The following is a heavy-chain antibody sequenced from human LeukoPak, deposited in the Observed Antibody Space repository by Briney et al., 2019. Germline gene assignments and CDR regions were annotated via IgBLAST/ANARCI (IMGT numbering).Heavy chain of an antibody. J-gene: IGHJ4*02. Sequence: ASVKVSCKASGYTFTSYAMHWVRQAPGQRLEWMGWINAGNGNTKYSQKFQGRVTITRDTPASTAYMELSSLRSEDTAVYYCARTVRSSWTYFDYWGQGTLVTVSS. CDR1: GYTFTSYA. CDR3: ARTVRSSWTYFDY. V-gene: IGHV1-3*01. D-gene: IGHD6-13*01. CDR2: INAGNGNT.